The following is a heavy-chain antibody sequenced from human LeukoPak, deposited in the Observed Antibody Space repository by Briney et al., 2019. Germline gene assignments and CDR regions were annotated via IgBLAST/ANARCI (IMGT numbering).Heavy chain of an antibody. CDR2: INAGNGNT. D-gene: IGHD6-19*01. V-gene: IGHV1-3*03. Sequence: ASVKVSCKASGYTFTSYAMHWVRQAPGQRLEWMGWINAGNGNTKYSQEFQGRVTITRDTSTSTAYMELSSLRSEDTAVYYCARSPYFAAVAANWFDPWGQGTLVTVSS. CDR3: ARSPYFAAVAANWFDP. J-gene: IGHJ5*02. CDR1: GYTFTSYA.